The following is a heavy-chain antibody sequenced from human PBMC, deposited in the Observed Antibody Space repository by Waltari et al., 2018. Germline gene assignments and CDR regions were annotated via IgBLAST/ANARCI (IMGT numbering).Heavy chain of an antibody. CDR3: ARIRWYYYYGMDV. J-gene: IGHJ6*02. CDR2: IIPILGIA. Sequence: QVQLVQSGAEVKKPGSSVKVSCKASGGTFSSYTISWVRQAPGQGLEWMGRIIPILGIANYAQKFQGRVTITADKSTSTAYMELSSLRSEDTAVYYCARIRWYYYYGMDVWGQGTTVTVSS. CDR1: GGTFSSYT. D-gene: IGHD4-17*01. V-gene: IGHV1-69*02.